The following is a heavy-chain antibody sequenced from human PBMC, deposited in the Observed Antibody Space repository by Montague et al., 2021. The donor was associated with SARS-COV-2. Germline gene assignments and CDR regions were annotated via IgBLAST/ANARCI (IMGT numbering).Heavy chain of an antibody. D-gene: IGHD2-15*01. CDR1: GASFNGYY. V-gene: IGHV4-34*01. Sequence: SETLSLTCAVYGASFNGYYWTWIRQPPGKGLEWIGEINHSGSTSYNPSLRSRVTISVDTSKNQFSLKLTSVTAADTAVYYCTRRLHDFNRHYFDYWGQGTLVTVSS. CDR3: TRRLHDFNRHYFDY. CDR2: INHSGST. J-gene: IGHJ4*02.